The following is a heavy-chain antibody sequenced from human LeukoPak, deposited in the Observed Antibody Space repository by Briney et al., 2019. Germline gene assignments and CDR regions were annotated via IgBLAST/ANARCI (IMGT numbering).Heavy chain of an antibody. J-gene: IGHJ4*02. CDR1: GGSISSSSYY. CDR3: AREASSGWYADFDY. CDR2: IYYSGST. Sequence: PSETLSLTCTVSGGSISSSSYYWGWIRRPPGKGLEWIGSIYYSGSTYYNPSLKSRVTISVDTSKNQFFLKLSSVTAADTAVYYCAREASSGWYADFDYWGQGTLVTVSS. D-gene: IGHD6-19*01. V-gene: IGHV4-39*07.